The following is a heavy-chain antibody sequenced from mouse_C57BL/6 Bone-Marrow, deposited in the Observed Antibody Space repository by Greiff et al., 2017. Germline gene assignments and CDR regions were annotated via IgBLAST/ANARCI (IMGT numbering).Heavy chain of an antibody. CDR1: GFSLTSYG. Sequence: QVQLQQSGPGLVQPSQSLPITCTVSGFSLTSYGVHWVRQSPGKGLEWLGVIWRGGSTDYNAAFISRLRISTDNTKSKGFFKMNRLQADDKAIYYCARPGTEDAMDYWGQGTSVTVSS. CDR3: ARPGTEDAMDY. CDR2: IWRGGST. V-gene: IGHV2-2*01. D-gene: IGHD3-3*01. J-gene: IGHJ4*01.